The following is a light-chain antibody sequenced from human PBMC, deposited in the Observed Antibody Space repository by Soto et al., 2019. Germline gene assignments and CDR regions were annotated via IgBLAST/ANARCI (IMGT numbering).Light chain of an antibody. CDR2: VNSDGSH. Sequence: QLLLTQSPSASASLGASVKLTCTLSSGHSSYAIAWHQQQPEKGPRYLMKVNSDGSHNKGDGIPDRFSGSSSGAERYLTISSLQSEDEADYYCQTWGTGFHTVFGGGTQLTVL. V-gene: IGLV4-69*01. CDR3: QTWGTGFHTV. CDR1: SGHSSYA. J-gene: IGLJ7*01.